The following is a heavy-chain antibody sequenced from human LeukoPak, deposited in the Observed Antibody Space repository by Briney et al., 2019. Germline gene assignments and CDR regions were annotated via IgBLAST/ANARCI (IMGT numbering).Heavy chain of an antibody. CDR1: GFTFSGFY. V-gene: IGHV3-73*01. Sequence: GGSLTLSCAASGFTFSGFYMHWVSQASGKGLEWVGLIRSKPNSYTTVYAASVQGRFTISRDDSKNTAYLQMNSLKAEDTAVYYCTRQHCSGGSCSYVDYWGQGTLVTVSS. D-gene: IGHD2-15*01. CDR3: TRQHCSGGSCSYVDY. J-gene: IGHJ4*02. CDR2: IRSKPNSYTT.